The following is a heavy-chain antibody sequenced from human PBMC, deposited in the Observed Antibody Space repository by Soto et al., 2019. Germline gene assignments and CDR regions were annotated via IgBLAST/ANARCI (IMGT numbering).Heavy chain of an antibody. D-gene: IGHD6-19*01. CDR3: VSYSSGPGFYFDY. Sequence: GGSLRLSCAASGFTFSSYAMSWVRQAPGKGLEWVSAISSSGGSTYYADSVKGRFTISRDNSKNTLYLQMSSLRAEDTAVYYCVSYSSGPGFYFDYWGQGTLVTVSS. V-gene: IGHV3-23*01. CDR1: GFTFSSYA. J-gene: IGHJ4*02. CDR2: ISSSGGST.